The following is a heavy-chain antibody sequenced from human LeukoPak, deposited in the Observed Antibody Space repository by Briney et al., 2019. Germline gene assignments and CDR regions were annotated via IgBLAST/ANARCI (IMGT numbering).Heavy chain of an antibody. CDR3: ARERRIGKTYYYDSSGSSYFDY. V-gene: IGHV4-4*07. J-gene: IGHJ4*02. Sequence: SETLSLTCTVSGGSISSYYWSWIRQPAGKGLEWIGRIYTSGSTNYNPSLESRVTMSVDTSKNQFSLKLSSVTAADTAVYYCARERRIGKTYYYDSSGSSYFDYWGQGTLVTVSS. CDR2: IYTSGST. CDR1: GGSISSYY. D-gene: IGHD3-22*01.